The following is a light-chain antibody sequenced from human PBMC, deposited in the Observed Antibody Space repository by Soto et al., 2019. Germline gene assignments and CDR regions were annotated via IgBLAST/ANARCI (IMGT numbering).Light chain of an antibody. CDR2: SNN. CDR1: SSNIGSNT. J-gene: IGLJ1*01. Sequence: QSVLTQPPSASGTPGQRVTISCSGSSSNIGSNTVNWYQQLPGTAPKLLIYSNNQRPSGVPDRFSGSKSGTSASLAISGLQSADDADYYCAAWGDSMNGYVFGTGTKVTVL. CDR3: AAWGDSMNGYV. V-gene: IGLV1-44*01.